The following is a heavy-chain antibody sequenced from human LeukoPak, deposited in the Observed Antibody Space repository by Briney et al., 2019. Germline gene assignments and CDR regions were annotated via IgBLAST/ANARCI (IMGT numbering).Heavy chain of an antibody. D-gene: IGHD1-26*01. V-gene: IGHV3-21*01. CDR3: ARDPYSGSYGNYYYYFMDV. J-gene: IGHJ6*03. Sequence: GGSLRLSCAASGFTFSSYNMDWVGQAPGKGLEGVSSITSGSSYRSYADSVKGRFTISRDNAKNSLYLQMNSLRAEDTAVYYCARDPYSGSYGNYYYYFMDVWGKGTTVTISS. CDR1: GFTFSSYN. CDR2: ITSGSSYR.